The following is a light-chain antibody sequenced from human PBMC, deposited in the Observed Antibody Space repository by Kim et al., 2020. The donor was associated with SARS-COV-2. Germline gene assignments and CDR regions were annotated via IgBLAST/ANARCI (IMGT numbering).Light chain of an antibody. V-gene: IGLV10-54*01. CDR3: LAWDTSLSAWV. CDR1: SNNVGYQG. Sequence: QAGLTQPPSVSKDLRQTATLTCTGNSNNVGYQGAAWLQQHQGHPPKLLSYRTNKRPSGVSERLSASRSGNTASLTITGLQPEDEADYYCLAWDTSLSAWVFGGGTQLTVL. CDR2: RTN. J-gene: IGLJ3*02.